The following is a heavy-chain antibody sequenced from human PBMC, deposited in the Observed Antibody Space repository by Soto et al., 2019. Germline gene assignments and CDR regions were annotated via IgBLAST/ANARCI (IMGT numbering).Heavy chain of an antibody. CDR3: ATELPQRQGRNTDV. V-gene: IGHV4-31*01. D-gene: IGHD3-10*01. J-gene: IGHJ6*02. CDR1: GGSMTSGDQY. Sequence: PSETLSLTGPVTGGSMTSGDQYWTWIRHRPGEGLAWSGYINHRGSLYYTPSTKGLVSMSVDTSKNQFSLNLSYVTAEATAVSSCATELPQRQGRNTDVWGQRTTVTVSS. CDR2: INHRGSL.